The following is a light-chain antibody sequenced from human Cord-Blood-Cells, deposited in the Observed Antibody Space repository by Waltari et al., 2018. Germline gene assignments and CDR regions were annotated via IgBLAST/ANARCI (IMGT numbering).Light chain of an antibody. CDR1: SSNIGAGYD. CDR3: QSYDSSLSGSV. V-gene: IGLV1-40*01. J-gene: IGLJ3*02. Sequence: QSVLTQPPSVSGAPGQRVTISCNGSSSNIGAGYDVHWYQQRPGTAPQLLFYGNSNRPAGVPDRFSGSKSGTSASLAITGLQAEDEADYYGQSYDSSLSGSVFGGGTKLTVL. CDR2: GNS.